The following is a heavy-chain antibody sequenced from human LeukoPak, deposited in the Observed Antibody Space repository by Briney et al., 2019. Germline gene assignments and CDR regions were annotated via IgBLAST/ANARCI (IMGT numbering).Heavy chain of an antibody. D-gene: IGHD2-8*01. CDR1: GFTFDDHG. Sequence: GGSLRLSCAASGFTFDDHGENWVRQAPGKGLEWGSGINWNGGTTGYGDSVKGRFTIYKDNAKNPLYLQMNSLRAEDTAVYYCARASQDTNGVCWGQGTLVTVSP. J-gene: IGHJ4*02. CDR2: INWNGGTT. CDR3: ARASQDTNGVC. V-gene: IGHV3-20*04.